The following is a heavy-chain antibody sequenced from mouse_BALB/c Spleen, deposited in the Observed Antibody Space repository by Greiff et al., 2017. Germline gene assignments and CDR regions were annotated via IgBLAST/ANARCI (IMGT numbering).Heavy chain of an antibody. D-gene: IGHD1-1*01. J-gene: IGHJ2*01. V-gene: IGHV5-6*01. CDR1: GFTFSSYG. CDR3: ARHGDTTVVAPFDY. Sequence: DVHLVESGGDLVKPGGSLKLSCAASGFTFSSYGMSWVRQTPDKRLEWVATISSGGSYTYYPDSVKGRFTISRDNAKNTLYLQMSSLKSEDTAMYYCARHGDTTVVAPFDYWGQGTTLTVSS. CDR2: ISSGGSYT.